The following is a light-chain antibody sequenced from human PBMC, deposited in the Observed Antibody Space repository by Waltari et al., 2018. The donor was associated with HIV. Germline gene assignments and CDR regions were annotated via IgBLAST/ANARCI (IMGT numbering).Light chain of an antibody. V-gene: IGLV1-40*01. CDR2: GNP. Sequence: QSVLTQPPSVSGAPGQRVTISCTGGSSNIGAGYDVHWYQQLPGTAPKLLIHGNPKRPSGVPDRFSGSKSGTSASLAITGLQAEYESDYYCQSYDSSLSGVVFGGGTKLTVL. CDR1: SSNIGAGYD. J-gene: IGLJ2*01. CDR3: QSYDSSLSGVV.